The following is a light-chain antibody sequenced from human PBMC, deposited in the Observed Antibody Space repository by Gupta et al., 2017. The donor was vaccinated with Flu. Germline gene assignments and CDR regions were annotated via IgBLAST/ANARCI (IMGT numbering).Light chain of an antibody. J-gene: IGKJ4*01. V-gene: IGKV2-28*01. CDR1: QSLLHNNVSTY. Sequence: ISSRSSQSLLHNNVSTYLDWYLQKPGQSPQLLIYLGSNRASGVPDRFSGSGSGTDFTLKINKVEAEDVGIYYCIQALQTPFTFGGGTKVEIK. CDR3: IQALQTPFT. CDR2: LGS.